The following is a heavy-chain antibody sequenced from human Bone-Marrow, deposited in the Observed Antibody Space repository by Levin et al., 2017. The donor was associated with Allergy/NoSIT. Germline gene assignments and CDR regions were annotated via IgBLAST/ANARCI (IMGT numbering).Heavy chain of an antibody. CDR2: LNPNSGGT. J-gene: IGHJ4*02. CDR1: GYTFSDYY. D-gene: IGHD4-17*01. CDR3: ARDRSYGDYDY. V-gene: IGHV1-2*06. Sequence: ASVKVSCKASGYTFSDYYMHWVRQAPGQGLEWMGRLNPNSGGTNYAQKFQGRVTMTRDTSISTAYMELNRLRSDDTAMYYCARDRSYGDYDYWGQGTLVTVSS.